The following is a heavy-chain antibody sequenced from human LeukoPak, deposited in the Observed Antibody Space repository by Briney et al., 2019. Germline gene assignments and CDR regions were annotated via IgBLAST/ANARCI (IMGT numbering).Heavy chain of an antibody. V-gene: IGHV7-4-1*02. CDR3: ARDFGISYYYDSSGLV. CDR2: INTNTGNP. D-gene: IGHD3-22*01. CDR1: GYTFTSYA. Sequence: ASVKVSCKASGYTFTSYAMNWVRQAPGQGLGWMGWINTNTGNPTYAQGFTGRFVFSLDTSVSTAYLQISSLKAEDTAVYYCARDFGISYYYDSSGLVWGQGTLVTVSS. J-gene: IGHJ4*02.